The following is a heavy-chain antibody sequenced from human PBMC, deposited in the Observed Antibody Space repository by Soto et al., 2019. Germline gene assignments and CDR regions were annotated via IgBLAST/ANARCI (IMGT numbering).Heavy chain of an antibody. D-gene: IGHD3-9*01. CDR3: ARVRLGRYFDWLLSPGYARGGFEAFDI. J-gene: IGHJ3*02. CDR2: ISAYNGNT. CDR1: GYTFTSYG. Sequence: QVQLVQSGAEVKKPGASVKVSCKASGYTFTSYGISWVRQAPGQGLEWMGWISAYNGNTNYAQKLQGRVTMTTDTSTSTAYMELRSLRSDDTAVYYCARVRLGRYFDWLLSPGYARGGFEAFDIWGQGTMVTVSS. V-gene: IGHV1-18*01.